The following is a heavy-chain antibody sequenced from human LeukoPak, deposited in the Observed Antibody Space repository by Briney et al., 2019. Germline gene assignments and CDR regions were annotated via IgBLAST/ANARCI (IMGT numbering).Heavy chain of an antibody. Sequence: SETLSLTCTVSGGSTTNYYWSWIRQPPGKGLEWIAYVFQSGDTRYNPSLKSRLTISLDTSKDRFSLTLISMTAADTALYYCARHPLRGGFDTWSQGVLVTVSS. J-gene: IGHJ4*02. V-gene: IGHV4-59*08. D-gene: IGHD5-12*01. CDR2: VFQSGDT. CDR1: GGSTTNYY. CDR3: ARHPLRGGFDT.